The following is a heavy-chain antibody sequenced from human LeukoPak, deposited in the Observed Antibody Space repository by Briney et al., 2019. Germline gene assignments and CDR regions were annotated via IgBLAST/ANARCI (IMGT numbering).Heavy chain of an antibody. J-gene: IGHJ5*02. CDR1: GFTSSSYS. D-gene: IGHD3-3*01. CDR2: ISSSSSTI. Sequence: PGGSLRLSCAASGFTSSSYSMNWVRQAPGKGLEWVSYISSSSSTIYYADSVKGRFTISRDNAKNSLYLQMNSLRAEDTAVYYCAREGDFWSGYQDWFDPWGQGTLVTVST. V-gene: IGHV3-48*01. CDR3: AREGDFWSGYQDWFDP.